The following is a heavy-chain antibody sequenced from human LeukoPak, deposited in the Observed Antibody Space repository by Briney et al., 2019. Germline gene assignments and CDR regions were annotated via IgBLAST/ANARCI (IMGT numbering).Heavy chain of an antibody. CDR1: GYTFTSYD. J-gene: IGHJ4*02. CDR2: MNPNSGNT. CDR3: ARDRVRKGYSSSWPPIDY. D-gene: IGHD6-13*01. V-gene: IGHV1-8*01. Sequence: GASVKVSCKASGYTFTSYDINWVRQATGQGLEWMGWMNPNSGNTGYAQKFQGRVTMTTDTSTSTAYMELRSLRSDDTAVYYCARDRVRKGYSSSWPPIDYWGQGTLVTVSS.